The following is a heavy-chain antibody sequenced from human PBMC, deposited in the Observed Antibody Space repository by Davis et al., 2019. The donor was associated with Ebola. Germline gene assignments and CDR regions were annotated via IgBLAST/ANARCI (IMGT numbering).Heavy chain of an antibody. D-gene: IGHD3-16*01. J-gene: IGHJ6*02. CDR1: GFTFSSYA. V-gene: IGHV3-30*04. CDR2: ITYNGGNK. CDR3: ARDWGVDV. Sequence: GESLKISCAASGFTFSSYAMHWVRQAPGKGLEWVAVITYNGGNKYYAGSVKGRFTISRDNSKNTLYLQMNSLGAEDTAVYYCARDWGVDVWGQGTTVTVSS.